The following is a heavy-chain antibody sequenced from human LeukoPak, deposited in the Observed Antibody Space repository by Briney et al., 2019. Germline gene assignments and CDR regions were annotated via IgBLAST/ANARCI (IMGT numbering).Heavy chain of an antibody. CDR3: ARGSSSWRRVDWFDP. CDR2: IYYTGST. CDR1: GASISSTPYY. V-gene: IGHV4-39*07. J-gene: IGHJ5*02. D-gene: IGHD6-6*01. Sequence: SETLSLTCAVSGASISSTPYYWGWIRQPPGKGLEWIGNIYYTGSTYYNASLQSRVTISVDTSKNQFSLKLSSVTAADTAVYYCARGSSSWRRVDWFDPWGQGTLVTVSS.